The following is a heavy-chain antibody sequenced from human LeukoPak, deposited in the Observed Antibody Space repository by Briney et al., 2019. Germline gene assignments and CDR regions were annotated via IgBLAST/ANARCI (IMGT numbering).Heavy chain of an antibody. CDR1: GGTFSSYA. D-gene: IGHD2-2*01. CDR3: ARVPLGYCCSTSCYDALFDY. J-gene: IGHJ4*02. V-gene: IGHV1-69*05. Sequence: GASVKVSCKASGGTFSSYAISWVRQAPGQGLEWMGRIIPIFGTANYAQKFQGRVTITTDESTSTACMELSSLRSEDTAVYYCARVPLGYCCSTSCYDALFDYWGQGTLVTVSP. CDR2: IIPIFGTA.